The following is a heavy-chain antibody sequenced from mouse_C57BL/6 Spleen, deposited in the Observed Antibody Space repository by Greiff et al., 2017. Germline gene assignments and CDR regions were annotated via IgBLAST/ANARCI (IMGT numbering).Heavy chain of an antibody. D-gene: IGHD4-1*01. J-gene: IGHJ1*03. CDR3: ARATGTNWYVDV. Sequence: VQLMQSVAELVRPGASVKLSCTASGFNIKNTYMHWVKQRPDQGLEWIARIDPAHGNTKYAPKFQGKTTITADTSSNTAYLQLSSLTSEDTAIYYCARATGTNWYVDVWGTGTTVTVSS. CDR2: IDPAHGNT. CDR1: GFNIKNTY. V-gene: IGHV14-3*01.